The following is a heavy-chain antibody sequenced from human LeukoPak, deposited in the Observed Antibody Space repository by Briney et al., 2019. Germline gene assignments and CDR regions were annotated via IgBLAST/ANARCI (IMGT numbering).Heavy chain of an antibody. D-gene: IGHD2-15*01. J-gene: IGHJ4*02. CDR1: GGSISSSSYY. Sequence: SETLSLTCTVSGGSISSSSYYWGWIRQPPGKGLEWIGSIYYSGSTYYNPSLKSRVSISVDKSKNQFSLKLSSVTAADTAVYYCARGGYCSGNSCLNFDYWGQGTLVTVSS. CDR3: ARGGYCSGNSCLNFDY. V-gene: IGHV4-39*07. CDR2: IYYSGST.